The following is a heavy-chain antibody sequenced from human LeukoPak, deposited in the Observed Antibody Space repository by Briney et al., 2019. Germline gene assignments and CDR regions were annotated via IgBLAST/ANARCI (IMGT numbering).Heavy chain of an antibody. D-gene: IGHD3-10*01. CDR3: ATGGGSGRYYTPFDY. CDR2: IIPILGIA. J-gene: IGHJ4*02. Sequence: SVKVPCKASRGTFSSYAISWVRQAPRQGLEWMGRIIPILGIANYAQKFQGRVTITADKSTSTAYMELSSLRAEDTAVYYWATGGGSGRYYTPFDYWGQGALVTVSS. V-gene: IGHV1-69*04. CDR1: RGTFSSYA.